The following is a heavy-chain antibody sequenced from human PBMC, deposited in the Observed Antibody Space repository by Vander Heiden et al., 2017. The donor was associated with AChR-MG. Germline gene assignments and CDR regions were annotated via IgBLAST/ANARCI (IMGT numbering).Heavy chain of an antibody. Sequence: QVQLQESGPGLVKPSETLSLTCPVSGGSISSYYWSWIRQPPGKGLEWIGYIYYSGSTNYNPSLKSRVTISVDTSKNQFSLKLSSVTAADTAVYYCARGGRYGDRTLDYWGQGTLVTVSS. CDR3: ARGGRYGDRTLDY. D-gene: IGHD4-17*01. J-gene: IGHJ4*02. CDR1: GGSISSYY. V-gene: IGHV4-59*01. CDR2: IYYSGST.